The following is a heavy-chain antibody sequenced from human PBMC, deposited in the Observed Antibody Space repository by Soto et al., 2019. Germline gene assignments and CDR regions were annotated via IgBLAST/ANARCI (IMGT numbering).Heavy chain of an antibody. CDR1: GDSVSSNSAA. CDR3: ARQAAKGSSWLDGLLGRRTYFDY. Sequence: PSQTLSLTCAISGDSVSSNSAAWNWIRQSPSRGLEWLGRTYYRSKWYNDYAVSVKSRITINPDTSKNQFSLQLNSVTPEDTAVYYCARQAAKGSSWLDGLLGRRTYFDYWGQGTLVTVSS. D-gene: IGHD6-13*01. CDR2: TYYRSKWYN. J-gene: IGHJ4*02. V-gene: IGHV6-1*01.